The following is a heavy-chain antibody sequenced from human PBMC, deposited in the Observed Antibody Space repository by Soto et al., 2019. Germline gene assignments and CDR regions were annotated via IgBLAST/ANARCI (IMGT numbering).Heavy chain of an antibody. V-gene: IGHV1-18*01. CDR3: AREQTWSSCCYYLMEV. CDR1: GYRFTSYV. D-gene: IGHD6-6*01. J-gene: IGHJ6*02. Sequence: ASVKGYFNTSGYRFTSYVMSWVRQAPGQGLECMGWISGHNNKTEYTQKFHGRVTMTTDTATRTVYMELRSLRSDDTAVYYCAREQTWSSCCYYLMEVWGHGTTVIVSS. CDR2: ISGHNNKT.